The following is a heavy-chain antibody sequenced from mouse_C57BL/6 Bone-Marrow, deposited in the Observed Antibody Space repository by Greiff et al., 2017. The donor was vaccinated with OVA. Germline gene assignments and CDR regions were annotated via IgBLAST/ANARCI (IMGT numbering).Heavy chain of an antibody. CDR3: ARSHYYGSSYEDFDY. CDR1: GFTFTDYY. J-gene: IGHJ2*01. Sequence: EVQLVESGGGLVQPGGSLSLSCAASGFTFTDYYMSWVRQPPGKALEWLGFIRNKANGYTTEYSASVKGRFTISRDNSHSILYLQMNALRAEDSATYYCARSHYYGSSYEDFDYWGQGTTLTVSS. D-gene: IGHD1-1*01. V-gene: IGHV7-3*01. CDR2: IRNKANGYTT.